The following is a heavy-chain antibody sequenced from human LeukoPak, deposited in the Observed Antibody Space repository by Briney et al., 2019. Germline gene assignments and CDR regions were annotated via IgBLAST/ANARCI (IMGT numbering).Heavy chain of an antibody. V-gene: IGHV3-21*04. D-gene: IGHD5-12*01. CDR2: ISSSSSYI. CDR3: ARPGYSGYDYGY. J-gene: IGHJ4*02. Sequence: GGSLRLSCAASGFTFSSYSMNWVRQAPGKGLEWVSSISSSSSYIYYADSVKGRFTISRDNAKNSLYLQMNSLRAEDTALYYCARPGYSGYDYGYWGQGTLVTVSS. CDR1: GFTFSSYS.